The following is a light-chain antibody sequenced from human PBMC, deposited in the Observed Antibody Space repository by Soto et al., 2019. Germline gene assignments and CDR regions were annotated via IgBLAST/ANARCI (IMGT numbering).Light chain of an antibody. CDR3: QQYDTSPWT. CDR1: QSVSSTY. V-gene: IGKV3-20*01. J-gene: IGKJ1*01. CDR2: GAS. Sequence: EIVLTQSPCTLSFSPGERATLSCRASQSVSSTYLAWFQQKPGQAPRLLMYGASNRATGIPDRFSGSGSGTVFTLTISRLETEDFAVYYCQQYDTSPWTFGQGTKVEV.